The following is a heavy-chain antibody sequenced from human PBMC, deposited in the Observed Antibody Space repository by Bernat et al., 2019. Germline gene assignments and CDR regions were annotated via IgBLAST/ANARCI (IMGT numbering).Heavy chain of an antibody. CDR2: ISSSGSTI. Sequence: EVQLVESGGGLVQPGGSLRLSCAASGFTFSSYEMNWVRQAPGKGLEWVSYISSSGSTIYYADSVKGRFTISRDNAKNSLYLQMNSLRAEDTAVYYCARVISYYGFWSGYYMNYYYGMDVWGQGTTVTVSS. D-gene: IGHD3-3*01. CDR3: ARVISYYGFWSGYYMNYYYGMDV. CDR1: GFTFSSYE. J-gene: IGHJ6*02. V-gene: IGHV3-48*03.